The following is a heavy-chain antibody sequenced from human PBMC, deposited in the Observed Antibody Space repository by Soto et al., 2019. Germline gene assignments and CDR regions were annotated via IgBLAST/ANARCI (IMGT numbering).Heavy chain of an antibody. CDR1: GFTLSGYW. CDR2: INRDGGGK. V-gene: IGHV3-7*04. Sequence: EAQLVESGGGLVQPGGSLRLSCAASGFTLSGYWMSWVRQAPGKGLEWVANINRDGGGKYYMDSVKGRFTISRDNTRNSLYLQMNSLGDDDTAFYFCARDGDHYTMDLWGQGTTVTVSS. CDR3: ARDGDHYTMDL. J-gene: IGHJ6*02.